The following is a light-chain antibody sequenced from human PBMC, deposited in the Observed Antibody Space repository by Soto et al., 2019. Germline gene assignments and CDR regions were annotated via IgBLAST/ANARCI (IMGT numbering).Light chain of an antibody. CDR1: SGDLGVYNS. V-gene: IGLV2-14*01. J-gene: IGLJ3*02. CDR2: GVS. CDR3: TSYTSSNFWV. Sequence: QSALTQPASVSGSPGQSITISCTGTSGDLGVYNSVSWYQQRVSWYQQHPGKAPKLVIYGVSNRPSGISNRFSGSKSDNTASLTISGLQAEDEADYYCTSYTSSNFWVFGGGTKLTVL.